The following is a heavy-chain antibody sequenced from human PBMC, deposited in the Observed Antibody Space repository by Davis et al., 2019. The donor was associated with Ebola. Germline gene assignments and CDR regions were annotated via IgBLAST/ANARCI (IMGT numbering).Heavy chain of an antibody. CDR1: GFTFSDYN. V-gene: IGHV3-21*01. J-gene: IGHJ6*02. CDR2: ISSTGSYI. CDR3: ARDSCSGGSCYGYGMDV. D-gene: IGHD2-15*01. Sequence: GESLKISCAASGFTFSDYNLNWVRQAPGKGLEWVSSISSTGSYIYYTDSVKGRFTISRDNAKNSLYLQMNSLRADDTAVYYCARDSCSGGSCYGYGMDVWGQGTTVTVSS.